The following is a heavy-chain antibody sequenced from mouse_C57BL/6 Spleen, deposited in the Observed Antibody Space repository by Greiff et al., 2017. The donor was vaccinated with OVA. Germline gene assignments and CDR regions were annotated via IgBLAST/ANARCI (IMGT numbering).Heavy chain of an antibody. J-gene: IGHJ4*01. Sequence: QVQLQQSGPELVKPGASVKISCKASGYAFSSSWMNWVKQRPGKGLEWIGRIYPGDGDTTYNGKFKGKATLTADKSSSTAYMQLSSLASEDAAVYFCARGDGYYPYAMDYWGQGTSVTVSS. D-gene: IGHD2-3*01. V-gene: IGHV1-82*01. CDR1: GYAFSSSW. CDR2: IYPGDGDT. CDR3: ARGDGYYPYAMDY.